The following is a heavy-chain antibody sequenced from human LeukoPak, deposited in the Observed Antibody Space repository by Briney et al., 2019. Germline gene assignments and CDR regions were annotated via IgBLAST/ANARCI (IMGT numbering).Heavy chain of an antibody. CDR3: ARSGLSRFDY. J-gene: IGHJ4*02. Sequence: PGGSLRLSCAASGFTFSNYAMRWVRQAPGKGLEWVSAFSGSGGSTYYADSVKGRFTISRDNSKNTLYLQMNSLRAEDTAVYYCARSGLSRFDYWGQGTLVTVSS. CDR1: GFTFSNYA. D-gene: IGHD4/OR15-4a*01. CDR2: FSGSGGST. V-gene: IGHV3-23*01.